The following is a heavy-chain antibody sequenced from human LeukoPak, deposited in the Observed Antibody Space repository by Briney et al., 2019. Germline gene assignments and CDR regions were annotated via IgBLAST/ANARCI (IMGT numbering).Heavy chain of an antibody. Sequence: SETLSLTCTVSGYSISSAYYWAWIRQTPGKGLEWIGSIYHSGSTYYSPSLKSRVTISVDTGFPRPQTSNNQFSLNPTSVTAADMAVYYCATISAGGFDPWGQGTLVTVSS. CDR3: ATISAGGFDP. CDR2: IYHSGST. D-gene: IGHD3-3*02. J-gene: IGHJ5*02. CDR1: GYSISSAYY. V-gene: IGHV4-38-2*02.